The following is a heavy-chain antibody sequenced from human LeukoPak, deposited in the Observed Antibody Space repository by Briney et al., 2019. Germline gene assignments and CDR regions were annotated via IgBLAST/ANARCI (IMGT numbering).Heavy chain of an antibody. D-gene: IGHD6-13*01. J-gene: IGHJ4*02. Sequence: GGSLRLSCAASGFTFDDYAMHWVRQAPGKGLEWVSGISWNSGSIGYADSVKGRFTISRDNAKNSLYLQMNSLRAEDTALYYCAKDRFGSWYGGGFDYWGQGTLVTVSS. CDR1: GFTFDDYA. CDR2: ISWNSGSI. V-gene: IGHV3-9*01. CDR3: AKDRFGSWYGGGFDY.